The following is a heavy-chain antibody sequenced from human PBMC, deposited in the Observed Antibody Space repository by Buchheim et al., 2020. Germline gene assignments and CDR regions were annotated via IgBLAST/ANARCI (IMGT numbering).Heavy chain of an antibody. CDR1: GGSISSSSYY. Sequence: QLQLQESGPGLVKPSETLSLTCTVSGGSISSSSYYWGWICQPPGKGLEWIGSIYYSGSTYYNPSLKSRVTVSVDTSKNQFSLKLSSVTAADTAVYYCARRSSWQESYYYYYGMDVWGQGTT. V-gene: IGHV4-39*07. CDR2: IYYSGST. D-gene: IGHD6-13*01. CDR3: ARRSSWQESYYYYYGMDV. J-gene: IGHJ6*02.